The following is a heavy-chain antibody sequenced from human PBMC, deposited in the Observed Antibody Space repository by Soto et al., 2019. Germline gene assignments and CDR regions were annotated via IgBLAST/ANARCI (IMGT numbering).Heavy chain of an antibody. CDR2: IIPIFGTA. CDR3: ARGWGYDSTDYYYAY. Sequence: QVQLVQSGAEVRKPGSWVRVSCKAPGGSLNRQTISGVGQAPGQGLEWMGGIIPIFGTANHAQKFQGRVTIIADESTSTVYMELSSLRSDDTAIYYCARGWGYDSTDYYYAYWGQGTLVIVSS. J-gene: IGHJ4*02. V-gene: IGHV1-69*01. CDR1: GGSLNRQT. D-gene: IGHD3-22*01.